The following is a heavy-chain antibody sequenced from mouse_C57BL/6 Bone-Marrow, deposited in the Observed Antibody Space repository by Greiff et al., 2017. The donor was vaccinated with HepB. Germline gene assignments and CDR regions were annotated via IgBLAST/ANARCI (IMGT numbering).Heavy chain of an antibody. D-gene: IGHD2-2*01. CDR3: ARWVGYFAY. CDR2: IDPSDSYT. J-gene: IGHJ3*01. V-gene: IGHV1-50*01. CDR1: GYTFTSYW. Sequence: QVQLQQPGAELVKPGASVKLSCKASGYTFTSYWMQWVKQRPGQGLEWIGEIDPSDSYTNYNQKFKGKATLTVDTSSSTAYMQLSSLTSEDSAVYYCARWVGYFAYWGQGTRVTVSA.